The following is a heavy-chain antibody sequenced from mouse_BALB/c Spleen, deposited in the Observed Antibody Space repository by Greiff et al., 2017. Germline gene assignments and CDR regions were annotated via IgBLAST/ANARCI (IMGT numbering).Heavy chain of an antibody. V-gene: IGHV1-9*01. CDR3: ARVTTVVAMDY. CDR2: ILPGSGST. Sequence: ESGAELMKPGASVKISCKATGYTFSSYWIEWVKQRPGHGLEWIGEILPGSGSTNYNEKFKGKATFTADTSSNTAYMQLSSLTSEDSAVYYCARVTTVVAMDYWGQGTSVTVSS. D-gene: IGHD1-1*01. CDR1: GYTFSSYW. J-gene: IGHJ4*01.